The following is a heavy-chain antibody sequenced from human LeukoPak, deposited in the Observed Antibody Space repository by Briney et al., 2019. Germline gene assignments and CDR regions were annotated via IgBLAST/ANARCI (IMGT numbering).Heavy chain of an antibody. Sequence: PGGSLRLSCAASGFTFSNYGMHWVRQVPGKGLEWVALISYAGTNKYYADSVKGRFTISRDNSENTLYLQLNSLRTEDTALYYCAKDRFPYDTSGHLLDYWGQGTLVSVSS. CDR1: GFTFSNYG. J-gene: IGHJ4*02. D-gene: IGHD3-22*01. CDR3: AKDRFPYDTSGHLLDY. V-gene: IGHV3-30*18. CDR2: ISYAGTNK.